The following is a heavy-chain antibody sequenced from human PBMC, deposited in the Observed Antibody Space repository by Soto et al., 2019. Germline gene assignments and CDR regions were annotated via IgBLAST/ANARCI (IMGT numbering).Heavy chain of an antibody. J-gene: IGHJ6*03. CDR2: INHSGST. V-gene: IGHV4-34*01. D-gene: IGHD2-15*01. Sequence: SETLSLTCAVYGGSFSGYYWSWIRQPPGKGLEWIGEINHSGSTNYNPSLKSRVTISVDTSKNQFSLKLSSVTAADTAVYYCARGRRNGGRGRLVAATPRQVYYYYYMDVWGKGTTVTVSS. CDR3: ARGRRNGGRGRLVAATPRQVYYYYYMDV. CDR1: GGSFSGYY.